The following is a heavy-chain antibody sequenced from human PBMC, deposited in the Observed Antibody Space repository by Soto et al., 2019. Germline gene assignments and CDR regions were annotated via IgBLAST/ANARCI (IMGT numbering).Heavy chain of an antibody. CDR2: ISGTSVENT. CDR1: GFTFSSYA. CDR3: ARGGTAMVFTIHGEEFDY. D-gene: IGHD5-18*01. Sequence: GGSLRLSCAASGFTFSSYAMTWVRQAPGKGLEWVAVISGTSVENTYYADSVKGRFTISRDNSKNTLYLQMNSLRAEDTAVYYCARGGTAMVFTIHGEEFDYWGQGTLVTVSS. V-gene: IGHV3-23*01. J-gene: IGHJ4*02.